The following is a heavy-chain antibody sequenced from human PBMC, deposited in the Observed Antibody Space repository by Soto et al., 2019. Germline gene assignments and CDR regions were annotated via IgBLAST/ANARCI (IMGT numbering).Heavy chain of an antibody. CDR1: GASISHGDYY. V-gene: IGHV4-30-4*01. J-gene: IGHJ2*01. Sequence: QVQLQESGPGLVKPAQTLSLTCTVSGASISHGDYYWSWIRQPPGKGLEWIGHIDYSGKTSYNSSLQSRASISKDTSQTHVSRRRSSGTDADTAVYFGAREGWGEYYDTWGDFPHWYIELWGRGTLV. D-gene: IGHD3-16*01. CDR3: AREGWGEYYDTWGDFPHWYIEL. CDR2: IDYSGKT.